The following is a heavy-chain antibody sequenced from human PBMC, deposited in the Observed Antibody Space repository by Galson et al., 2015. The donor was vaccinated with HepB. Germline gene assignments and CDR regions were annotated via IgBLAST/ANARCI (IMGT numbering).Heavy chain of an antibody. CDR3: ARDMVYSSGYNSLFDY. Sequence: SLRLSCAASGFTFSSYSMNWVRQAPGKGLEWVSSISSSSSYIYYADSVKGQFTISRDNAKNSLYLQMNSLRAEDTAVYYCARDMVYSSGYNSLFDYWGQGTLVTVSS. CDR2: ISSSSSYI. V-gene: IGHV3-21*01. D-gene: IGHD3-22*01. CDR1: GFTFSSYS. J-gene: IGHJ4*02.